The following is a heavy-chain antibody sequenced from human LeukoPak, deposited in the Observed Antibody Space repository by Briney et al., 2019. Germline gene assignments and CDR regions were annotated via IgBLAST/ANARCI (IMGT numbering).Heavy chain of an antibody. D-gene: IGHD6-19*01. Sequence: GGSLRLSCAASGFTFSSYAMSWVRQAPGKGLVWVSLTSADGTTTTYANSVKGRFTVSRDNARNTLYLQMNSLRGEDAAVYYCARGLAGAYRIMDVWGQGTTVTVS. CDR2: TSADGTTT. CDR1: GFTFSSYA. J-gene: IGHJ6*02. CDR3: ARGLAGAYRIMDV. V-gene: IGHV3-74*01.